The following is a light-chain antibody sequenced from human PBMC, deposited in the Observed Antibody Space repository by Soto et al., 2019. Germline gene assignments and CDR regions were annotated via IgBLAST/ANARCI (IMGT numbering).Light chain of an antibody. J-gene: IGKJ4*01. CDR1: QSISTW. V-gene: IGKV1-5*01. CDR2: GAS. Sequence: DIQMTQSPSTLSASVGDRVTITCRASQSISTWLAWYQQKPGKAPQLLISGASGLQAGVPSRFSGSASGTDFTLTISSLQSDDFATYYCQQYNSFSSFGVGTKVEI. CDR3: QQYNSFSS.